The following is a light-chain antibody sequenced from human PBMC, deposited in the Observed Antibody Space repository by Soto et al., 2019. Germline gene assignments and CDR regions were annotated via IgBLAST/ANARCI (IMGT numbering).Light chain of an antibody. J-gene: IGKJ5*01. Sequence: VLTQSPGTLSLSPGGRATLSCRASQSVTIGYLAWFQQKPGQAPRLLIYGARTRATGVPDRYSASGSGTDFTLTISRLEPEDFAVFFCQQYGTSEIIFGQGTRL. CDR2: GAR. V-gene: IGKV3-20*01. CDR3: QQYGTSEII. CDR1: QSVTIGY.